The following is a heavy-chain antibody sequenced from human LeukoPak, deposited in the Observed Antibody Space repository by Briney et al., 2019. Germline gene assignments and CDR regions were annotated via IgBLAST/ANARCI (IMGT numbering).Heavy chain of an antibody. CDR2: IWYDGSNK. V-gene: IGHV3-33*01. Sequence: PGRSLRLSCAASGFTFGSYGMHWVRQAPGKGLEWVAVIWYDGSNKYYADSVKGRFTISRDNSKNTLYLQMNSLRAEDTAVYYCARDTFEYSSSSLVDYWGQGTLVTVSS. J-gene: IGHJ4*02. CDR1: GFTFGSYG. D-gene: IGHD6-6*01. CDR3: ARDTFEYSSSSLVDY.